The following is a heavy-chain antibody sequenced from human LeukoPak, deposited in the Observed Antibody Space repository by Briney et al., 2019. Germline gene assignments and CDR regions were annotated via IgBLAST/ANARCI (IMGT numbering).Heavy chain of an antibody. Sequence: PGGSLRLSCAASGFTFSSYGMHWVRQAPGKGLEWVAVIWYDGSNKYYADSVKGRFTISRDNSKNTLYLQMNSLRAEDTAVYYCARDLSTAAGYYDYWGQGTLVTVSS. CDR2: IWYDGSNK. J-gene: IGHJ4*02. CDR3: ARDLSTAAGYYDY. V-gene: IGHV3-33*01. CDR1: GFTFSSYG. D-gene: IGHD6-13*01.